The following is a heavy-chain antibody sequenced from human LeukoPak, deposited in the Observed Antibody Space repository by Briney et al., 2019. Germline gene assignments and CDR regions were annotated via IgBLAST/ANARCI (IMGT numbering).Heavy chain of an antibody. CDR3: ARDGSGLAVRGWFDF. V-gene: IGHV3-33*01. Sequence: GGSLRLSCVASGFTFNKYGIHWVRQAPGKGLEWVAVIWNDGSNEYYADSVKGQLAISRDNDKNTVNLQMNSLRAEDTAVYYCARDGSGLAVRGWFDFWGQGTLVTVSS. D-gene: IGHD3-10*01. CDR1: GFTFNKYG. CDR2: IWNDGSNE. J-gene: IGHJ5*01.